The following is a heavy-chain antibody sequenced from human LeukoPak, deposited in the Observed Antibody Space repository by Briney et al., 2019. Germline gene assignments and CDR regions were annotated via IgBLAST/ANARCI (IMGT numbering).Heavy chain of an antibody. Sequence: PGGSLRLTYAASGFTITSWSMNWVRQAPGKGLEWLSYISSGSSPIYYADSVRGRFTISRDDAKNLVYLQMNSLRAEDTAVYYCTYLRTPYYNDKWLDPWGQGALVTVSS. CDR2: ISSGSSPI. CDR1: GFTITSWS. J-gene: IGHJ5*02. D-gene: IGHD3/OR15-3a*01. CDR3: TYLRTPYYNDKWLDP. V-gene: IGHV3-48*04.